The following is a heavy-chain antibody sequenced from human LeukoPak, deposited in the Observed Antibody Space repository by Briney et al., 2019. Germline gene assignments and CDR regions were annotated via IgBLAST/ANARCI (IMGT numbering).Heavy chain of an antibody. CDR2: ISGSGGST. Sequence: GGSLRLSCAASGFTSSSYAMSWVRQAPGKGLEWVSAISGSGGSTYYADSVKGRFTISRDNSKNTLYLQMNSLRAEDTAVYYCAKGIPGYYYYYYMDVWGKGTTVTVSS. V-gene: IGHV3-23*01. CDR3: AKGIPGYYYYYYMDV. J-gene: IGHJ6*03. CDR1: GFTSSSYA.